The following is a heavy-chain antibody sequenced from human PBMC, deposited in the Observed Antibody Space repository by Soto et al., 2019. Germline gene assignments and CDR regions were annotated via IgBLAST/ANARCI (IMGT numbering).Heavy chain of an antibody. CDR1: GGSISGSY. D-gene: IGHD3-9*01. CDR2: VYYTGST. Sequence: SETLSLTCSVSGGSISGSYWSWIRQSPGKGLEWLGYVYYTGSTNYSPSLSSRVSISLDRSKNEFSLKLSSVSAADTAVYYCARGEDYDSWTDAAGSAVDIWGQGTMVTVSS. V-gene: IGHV4-59*12. J-gene: IGHJ3*02. CDR3: ARGEDYDSWTDAAGSAVDI.